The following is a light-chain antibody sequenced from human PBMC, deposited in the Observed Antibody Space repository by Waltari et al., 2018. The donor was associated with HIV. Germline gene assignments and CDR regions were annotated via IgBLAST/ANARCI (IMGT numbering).Light chain of an antibody. CDR2: RDD. V-gene: IGLV1-47*01. CDR3: AVWDHSLRGGV. Sequence: QSVVTQPPSASGTPGQRVVISCSGSNSNIGSNSVNWYQQVPGAAPKISIYRDDQGSAGVPDRFSGSKSATYAALAISELRSEDEADYYGAVWDHSLRGGVFGGGTKLTVL. J-gene: IGLJ3*02. CDR1: NSNIGSNS.